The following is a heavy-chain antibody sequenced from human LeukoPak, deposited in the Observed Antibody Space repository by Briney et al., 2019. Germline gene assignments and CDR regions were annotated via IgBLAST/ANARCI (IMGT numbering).Heavy chain of an antibody. V-gene: IGHV3-23*01. D-gene: IGHD2-2*02. CDR3: AKVGRIVVVPAAIQDAFDI. Sequence: PGGSLRLSCAASGFTFSSYAMSWVRQAPGKGLEWVSAISGSGGSTYYADSVKGRFTISRDNSKNTLYLQMNSLRAEDTAVYYCAKVGRIVVVPAAIQDAFDIWGQGTMVTVSS. CDR1: GFTFSSYA. J-gene: IGHJ3*02. CDR2: ISGSGGST.